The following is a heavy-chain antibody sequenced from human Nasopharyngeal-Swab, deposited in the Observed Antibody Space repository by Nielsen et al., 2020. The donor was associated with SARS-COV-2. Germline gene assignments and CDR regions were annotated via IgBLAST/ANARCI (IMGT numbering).Heavy chain of an antibody. CDR1: GFTFSSYD. J-gene: IGHJ6*02. V-gene: IGHV3-13*05. Sequence: GESLKISCAASGFTFSSYDMHWVRQATGKGPEWVSAIDTAGDPYYPGSVKGRFTISRENAKNSLYLQMNSLRAGDTAVYYCARGSYGSGSYNYYYGMDVWGQGTTVTVSS. D-gene: IGHD3-10*01. CDR3: ARGSYGSGSYNYYYGMDV. CDR2: IDTAGDP.